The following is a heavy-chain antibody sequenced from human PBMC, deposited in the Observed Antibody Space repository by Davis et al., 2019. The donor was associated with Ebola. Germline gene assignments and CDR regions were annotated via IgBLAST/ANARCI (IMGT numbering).Heavy chain of an antibody. CDR3: ARDLGSIAAGGYYYGMDV. Sequence: GESLKISCAASGFTFSSYAMHWVRQAPGKGLAWVAVISYDGSNKYYADSVKGRFTISRDNSKNTLYLQMNSLRAEDTAVYYCARDLGSIAAGGYYYGMDVWGQGTTVTVSS. V-gene: IGHV3-30*04. CDR2: ISYDGSNK. J-gene: IGHJ6*02. CDR1: GFTFSSYA. D-gene: IGHD6-6*01.